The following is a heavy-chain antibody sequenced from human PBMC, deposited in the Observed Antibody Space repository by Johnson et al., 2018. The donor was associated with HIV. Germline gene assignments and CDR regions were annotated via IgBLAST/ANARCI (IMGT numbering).Heavy chain of an antibody. CDR1: GFTVSSNY. D-gene: IGHD6-19*01. CDR2: IYSGVST. V-gene: IGHV3-66*01. Sequence: VQLVESGGGVVQPGRSLRLSCAASGFTVSSNYMSWVRQAPGKGLEWLSVIYSGVSTYYADSVKGRFTISRDNSKNKVYLQMNSLRVEDTAVYYCARGPLPSGWLKDAFDIWGQVTMVTVFS. CDR3: ARGPLPSGWLKDAFDI. J-gene: IGHJ3*02.